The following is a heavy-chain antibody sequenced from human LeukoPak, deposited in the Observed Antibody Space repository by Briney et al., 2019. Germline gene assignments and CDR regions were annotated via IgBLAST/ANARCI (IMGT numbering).Heavy chain of an antibody. J-gene: IGHJ5*02. CDR2: ISSSGSTI. V-gene: IGHV3-11*04. Sequence: GGSLRLSCAASGFTFSDYYMSWIRQAPGKGLEWVSYISSSGSTIYYADSVKGRLTISRDNAKNSLYLQMSSLRAEDTAVYYCARDDGYTKRRDLFDPWGQGTLVTVSS. CDR3: ARDDGYTKRRDLFDP. D-gene: IGHD5-24*01. CDR1: GFTFSDYY.